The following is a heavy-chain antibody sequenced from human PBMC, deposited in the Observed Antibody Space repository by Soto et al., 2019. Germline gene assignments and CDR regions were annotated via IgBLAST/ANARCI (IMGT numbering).Heavy chain of an antibody. CDR2: IKHLESEK. J-gene: IGHJ6*02. V-gene: IGHV3-7*01. CDR3: ARLGEYRGDDNSYYGMDV. CDR1: GFTFTNYW. Sequence: PGGSLRLSCAASGFTFTNYWMNWVRQPPGKGLEWVANIKHLESEKFYVGSVRGRFTISRDNAKNSLYLQMNSLRAEDTAVYYCARLGEYRGDDNSYYGMDVWGQGTTVTVSS. D-gene: IGHD2-21*02.